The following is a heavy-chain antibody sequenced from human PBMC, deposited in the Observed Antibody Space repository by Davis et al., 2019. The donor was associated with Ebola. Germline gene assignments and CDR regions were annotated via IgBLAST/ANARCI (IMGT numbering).Heavy chain of an antibody. J-gene: IGHJ4*02. CDR1: GGSISSGGYS. D-gene: IGHD3-9*01. V-gene: IGHV4-30-2*01. Sequence: SETLSLTCAVSGGSISSGGYSWSWIRQPPGKGLEWIGYIYHSGSTYYNPSLKSRVTISVDRSKNQFSLKLSSVTAADTAVYYCARGDILTGYSYWGQGTLVTASS. CDR3: ARGDILTGYSY. CDR2: IYHSGST.